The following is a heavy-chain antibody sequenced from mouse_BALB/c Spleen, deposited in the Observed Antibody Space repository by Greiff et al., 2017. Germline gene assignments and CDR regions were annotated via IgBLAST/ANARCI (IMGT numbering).Heavy chain of an antibody. J-gene: IGHJ3*01. CDR2: ISTYYGDA. Sequence: QVQLQQSGAELVRPGVSVKISCKGSGYTFTDYAMHWVKQSHAKSLEWIGVISTYYGDASYNQKFKGKATMTVDKSSSTAYMELARLTSEDSAIYYGARPGSGKAWFAYWGQGTLVTVSA. CDR3: ARPGSGKAWFAY. V-gene: IGHV1S137*01. D-gene: IGHD1-1*01. CDR1: GYTFTDYA.